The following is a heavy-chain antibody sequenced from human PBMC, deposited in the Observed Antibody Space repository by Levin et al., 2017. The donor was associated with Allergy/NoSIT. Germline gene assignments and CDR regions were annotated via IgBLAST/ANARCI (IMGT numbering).Heavy chain of an antibody. Sequence: GGSLRLSCSASGFTFDDYTMHWVRQAPGKGLEWVSLISWDGGTTFYSDSVKGRFTISRDNSKNSLYLQLNSLRPEDTAFYYCARDPAGREGSSGLYFDHWGQGTLVTVSS. V-gene: IGHV3-43*01. CDR3: ARDPAGREGSSGLYFDH. D-gene: IGHD6-19*01. J-gene: IGHJ4*02. CDR1: GFTFDDYT. CDR2: ISWDGGTT.